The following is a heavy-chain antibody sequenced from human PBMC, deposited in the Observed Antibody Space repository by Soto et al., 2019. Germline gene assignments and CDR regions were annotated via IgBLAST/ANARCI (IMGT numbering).Heavy chain of an antibody. V-gene: IGHV1-8*01. D-gene: IGHD3-3*01. CDR2: MNPNSGNT. CDR1: GYTFTSYD. Sequence: ASVKVSCKASGYTFTSYDINWVRQATGQGLEWMGWMNPNSGNTGYAQKFQGRVTMTRNTSISTAYMELSSLRSEDTAVYSCARGRGSTIFGVVIMSVAFDIWGQGTMVTVSS. CDR3: ARGRGSTIFGVVIMSVAFDI. J-gene: IGHJ3*02.